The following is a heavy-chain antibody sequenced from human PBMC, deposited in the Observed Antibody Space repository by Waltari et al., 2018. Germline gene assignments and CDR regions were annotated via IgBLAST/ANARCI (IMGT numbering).Heavy chain of an antibody. D-gene: IGHD5-18*01. CDR3: AHSGGYSYGPTPEHAFDI. Sequence: QITLKESGPTLVKPTQTLTLTCTFSGFPLSNRGVGVGWIRQPPGKALEWLALIYWDDDKRYSPSLKSRLTITKDTSKNQVVLTMTNMDPVDTATYYCAHSGGYSYGPTPEHAFDIWGQGTMVTVSS. CDR2: IYWDDDK. CDR1: GFPLSNRGVG. J-gene: IGHJ3*02. V-gene: IGHV2-5*02.